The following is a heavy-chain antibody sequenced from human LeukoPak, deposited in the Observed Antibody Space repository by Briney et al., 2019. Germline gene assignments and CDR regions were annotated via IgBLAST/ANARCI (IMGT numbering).Heavy chain of an antibody. Sequence: ASVTVSCKASVYTSTNYFMHWVRQAPGQGLEWMGIINPSGGTTGYAQKFQGRVTMTRDTSTSTIYMELSSLRSEDTAVYYCAREGHHGSGSYYYGMDVWGQGTTVTVSS. V-gene: IGHV1-46*01. CDR1: VYTSTNYF. J-gene: IGHJ6*02. D-gene: IGHD3-10*01. CDR3: AREGHHGSGSYYYGMDV. CDR2: INPSGGTT.